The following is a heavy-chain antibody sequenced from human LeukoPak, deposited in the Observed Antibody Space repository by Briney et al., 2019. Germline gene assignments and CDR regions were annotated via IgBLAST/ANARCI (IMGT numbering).Heavy chain of an antibody. CDR3: TTDGGFVVVPAAKNYYYYYMDV. CDR1: GFTFSNAW. V-gene: IGHV3-15*01. Sequence: GGSLRLSCAASGFTFSNAWMSWVRQAPGKGLEWVGRIKSKTDGGTTDYAAPVKGRFTISRDDSKNTLYLQMNSLKTEDTAVYYCTTDGGFVVVPAAKNYYYYYMDVWGKGTTVTVSS. CDR2: IKSKTDGGTT. J-gene: IGHJ6*03. D-gene: IGHD2-2*01.